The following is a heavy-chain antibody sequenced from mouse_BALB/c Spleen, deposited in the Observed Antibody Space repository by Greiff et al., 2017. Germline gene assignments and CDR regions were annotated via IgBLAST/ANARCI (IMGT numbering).Heavy chain of an antibody. CDR1: GFNIKDTY. CDR3: ARDYYGSRGY. CDR2: IDPANGNT. D-gene: IGHD1-1*01. V-gene: IGHV14-3*02. Sequence: EVQLQESGAELVKPGASVKLSCTASGFNIKDTYMHWVKERPEQGLEWIGRIDPANGNTKYDLKFQGKATITADTSSNTAYLQLSSLTSEDTAVYYCARDYYGSRGYWGQGTTLTVSS. J-gene: IGHJ2*01.